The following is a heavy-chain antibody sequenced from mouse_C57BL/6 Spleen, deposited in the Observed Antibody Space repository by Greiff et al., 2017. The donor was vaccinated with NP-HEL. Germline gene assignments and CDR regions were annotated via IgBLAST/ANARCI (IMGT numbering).Heavy chain of an antibody. D-gene: IGHD1-1*01. CDR1: GYTFTSYW. V-gene: IGHV1-52*01. J-gene: IGHJ1*03. CDR3: ARLTTVWYFDV. Sequence: QVQLQQPGAELVRPGSSVKLSCKASGYTFTSYWMHWVKQRPLQGLEWIGNIDPSDSETHYNQKFKDKATLTVDKSSSTAYMQLSSLTSEDSAVYYGARLTTVWYFDVWGTGTTVTVSS. CDR2: IDPSDSET.